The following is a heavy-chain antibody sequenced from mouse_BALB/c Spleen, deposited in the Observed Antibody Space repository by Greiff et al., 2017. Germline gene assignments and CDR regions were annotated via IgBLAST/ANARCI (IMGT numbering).Heavy chain of an antibody. Sequence: VQLKESGGGLVQPGGSLKLSCAASGFTFSSYTMSWVRQTPEKRLEWVAYISNGGGSTYYPDTVKGRFTISRDNAKNTLYLQMSSLKSEDTAMYYCARRGFDYWGQGTTLTVSS. CDR3: ARRGFDY. V-gene: IGHV5-12-2*01. CDR1: GFTFSSYT. CDR2: ISNGGGST. J-gene: IGHJ2*01.